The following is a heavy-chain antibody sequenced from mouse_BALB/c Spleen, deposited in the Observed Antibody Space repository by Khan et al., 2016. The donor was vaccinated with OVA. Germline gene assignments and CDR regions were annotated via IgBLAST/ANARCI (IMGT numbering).Heavy chain of an antibody. CDR1: GDSITSGY. D-gene: IGHD2-14*01. Sequence: EVQLQESGPSLVKPSQTLSLTCSVTGDSITSGYWCWIRKFPGNKLEYMGYILYSGSTYYNTSLNSRISISRHTSQNQYYLQLNSVTNEDTATYYCARSTYRYAFAYWGQGTLVTVSA. V-gene: IGHV3-8*02. J-gene: IGHJ3*01. CDR2: ILYSGST. CDR3: ARSTYRYAFAY.